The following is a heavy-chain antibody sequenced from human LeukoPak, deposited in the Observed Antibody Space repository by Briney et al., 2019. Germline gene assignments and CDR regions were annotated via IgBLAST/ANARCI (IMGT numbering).Heavy chain of an antibody. J-gene: IGHJ4*02. D-gene: IGHD6-19*01. CDR2: IEGSGNT. Sequence: PSETLSLTCTVSGASISSYYWSWIRQPAGKGLEWIGRIEGSGNTNYNPSLKSRISVSVDTSKNQVSLKLSYVTAADTAVYYCARDGGSGWFDYWGQGTLVTVSS. CDR3: ARDGGSGWFDY. CDR1: GASISSYY. V-gene: IGHV4-4*07.